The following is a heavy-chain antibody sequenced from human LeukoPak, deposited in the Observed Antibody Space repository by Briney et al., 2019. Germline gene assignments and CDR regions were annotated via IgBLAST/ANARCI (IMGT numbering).Heavy chain of an antibody. V-gene: IGHV1-46*01. CDR3: ARERGFCGGDCYHRGGFDF. J-gene: IGHJ4*02. Sequence: ASVKVSCKASGYSFIDYHIHWVRQAPGQGPEWMGIINGGGGTSTYAQIFQGRVTMARDTSTSTMYMELSSLKSEDTAVYFCARERGFCGGDCYHRGGFDFWGQGTLVTVSS. D-gene: IGHD2-21*01. CDR2: INGGGGTS. CDR1: GYSFIDYH.